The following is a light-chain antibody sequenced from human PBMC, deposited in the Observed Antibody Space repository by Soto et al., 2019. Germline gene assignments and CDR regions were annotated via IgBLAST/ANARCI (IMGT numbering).Light chain of an antibody. J-gene: IGKJ4*02. CDR1: QSIGGY. CDR2: AVS. Sequence: DIQMTQSPSSRSASVPACVTITCRASQSIGGYLNWYQQKPGKAPKLLIYAVSSLQRGVPSRFSGSGSGTDFTLTISSLQPDDFATYYCQQSYSYSLTFGEGTKVDIK. CDR3: QQSYSYSLT. V-gene: IGKV1-39*01.